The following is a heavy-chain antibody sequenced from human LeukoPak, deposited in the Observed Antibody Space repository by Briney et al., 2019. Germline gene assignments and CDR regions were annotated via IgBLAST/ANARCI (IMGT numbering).Heavy chain of an antibody. CDR3: ARERRDGYKRFDY. CDR1: GFTFSSYN. D-gene: IGHD5-24*01. CDR2: ITSTGTYT. Sequence: GGSLRLSCAASGFTFSSYNMNWVRQAPGKGLEWVSSITSTGTYTFYADSVKGRFTISRDNAKNSLYLQMNSLRAEDTAVYYCARERRDGYKRFDYWGQGTLVTVSS. J-gene: IGHJ4*02. V-gene: IGHV3-21*01.